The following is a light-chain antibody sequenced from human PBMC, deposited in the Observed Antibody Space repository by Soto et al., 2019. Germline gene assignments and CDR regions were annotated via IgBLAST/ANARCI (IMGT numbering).Light chain of an antibody. Sequence: DIQMTQSPSSLSASVGDTVTITCQASQDISTYLNWYQHKPRKAPKLLIYDASTLETGAPSRFSGSGSGADFTLTISSLRPEDIATYYCQQYDTLITFGQGTRLEIK. V-gene: IGKV1-33*01. CDR3: QQYDTLIT. J-gene: IGKJ5*01. CDR1: QDISTY. CDR2: DAS.